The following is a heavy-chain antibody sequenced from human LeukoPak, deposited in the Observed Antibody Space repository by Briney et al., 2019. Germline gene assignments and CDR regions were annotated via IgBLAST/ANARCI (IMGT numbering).Heavy chain of an antibody. CDR1: GITFSSYA. V-gene: IGHV3-23*01. Sequence: GGSLRLSCAASGITFSSYAMSWVRQAPGKGLEWVSAISASSGSTYYPDSGKGRFTISRDNAKNTLYLQMNSLRAEDTAIYYCAPNWNLDYWGQGSLVTVSS. D-gene: IGHD1-1*01. CDR3: APNWNLDY. CDR2: ISASSGST. J-gene: IGHJ4*02.